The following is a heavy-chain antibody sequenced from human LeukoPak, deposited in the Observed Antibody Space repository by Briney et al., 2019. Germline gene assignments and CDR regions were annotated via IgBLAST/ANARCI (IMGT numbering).Heavy chain of an antibody. CDR1: GFPFSTYG. CDR3: ARRGNSYGYYFDY. V-gene: IGHV3-30*03. J-gene: IGHJ4*02. D-gene: IGHD5-18*01. Sequence: PGGSLRLSCAASGFPFSTYGMHWVRQAPGKGLEWVAVISYDGSNKYYADSVKGRFTISRDNSKNTLCLQMNSLRAEDTAVYYCARRGNSYGYYFDYWGQGTLVTVSS. CDR2: ISYDGSNK.